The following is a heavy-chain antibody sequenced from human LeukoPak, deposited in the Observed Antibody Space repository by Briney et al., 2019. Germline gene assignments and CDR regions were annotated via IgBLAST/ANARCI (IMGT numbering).Heavy chain of an antibody. CDR3: ARDIYYYDSSGYYYKNWFDP. Sequence: SETLSLTCAVHGGSFSGYYWSWIRQPPGKGLEWIGEINHSGNINYNPSLKSRVTISVDTSKNQFSLKLSSVTAADTAVYYCARDIYYYDSSGYYYKNWFDPWGQGTLVTVSS. J-gene: IGHJ5*02. V-gene: IGHV4-34*01. CDR1: GGSFSGYY. CDR2: INHSGNI. D-gene: IGHD3-22*01.